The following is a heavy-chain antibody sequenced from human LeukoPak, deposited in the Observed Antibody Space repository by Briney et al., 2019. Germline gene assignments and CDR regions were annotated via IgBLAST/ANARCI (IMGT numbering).Heavy chain of an antibody. V-gene: IGHV3-33*06. J-gene: IGHJ3*02. Sequence: GGSLRLSCAASGFTFSTYGMHWVRQAPGKGLEWVAVIWSDGNNRFYAGSVKGRFTFSRDNSKNTLSLQMNSLRAEDTAVYYCVKERSPFDAFDIWGQGTMVTVSS. CDR2: IWSDGNNR. CDR3: VKERSPFDAFDI. CDR1: GFTFSTYG.